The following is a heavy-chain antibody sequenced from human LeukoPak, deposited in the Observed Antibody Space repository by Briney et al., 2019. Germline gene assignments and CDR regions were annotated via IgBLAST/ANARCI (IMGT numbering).Heavy chain of an antibody. Sequence: SETLSLTCAVYGGSFSGYYWSWIRQPPGKGLEWIGEINHSGSTNYNPSLKSRVTISVDTSKNQFSLKLSSVTAADTAVSYCARSFRQGWSEPAAPWYYYYYYYMDVWGKGTTVTISS. J-gene: IGHJ6*03. CDR1: GGSFSGYY. CDR2: INHSGST. V-gene: IGHV4-34*01. D-gene: IGHD1-26*01. CDR3: ARSFRQGWSEPAAPWYYYYYYYMDV.